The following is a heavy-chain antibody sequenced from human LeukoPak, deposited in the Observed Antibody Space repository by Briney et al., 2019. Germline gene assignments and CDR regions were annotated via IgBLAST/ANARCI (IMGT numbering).Heavy chain of an antibody. CDR2: IGGSGGST. V-gene: IGHV3-23*01. CDR1: GFTFSSYA. CDR3: AKVETAAAATLRGFDY. J-gene: IGHJ4*02. D-gene: IGHD6-13*01. Sequence: GGSLRLSCAASGFTFSSYAMSWVRQAPGKGREWVSSIGGSGGSTYYADSVKGRFTISRDNSKNTLYLQMNSLRAEDTAVYYCAKVETAAAATLRGFDYWGQGTLVTVSS.